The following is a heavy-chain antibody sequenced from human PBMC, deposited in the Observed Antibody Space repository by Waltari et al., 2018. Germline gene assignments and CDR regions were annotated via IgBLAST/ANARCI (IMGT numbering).Heavy chain of an antibody. CDR3: GRSPGTGTVDS. V-gene: IGHV3-7*01. CDR1: GFTFSSNW. J-gene: IGHJ4*02. CDR2: INQDGTAT. Sequence: EVQLVESGGGLVQPGGSLRLSCTASGFTFSSNWMSWVRQAPGEGLEWVANINQDGTATYYVDSMKGRFTISRDNAKSSLYLQMNSLRVDDTAVYYCGRSPGTGTVDSWGQGTLVTVSS. D-gene: IGHD3-9*01.